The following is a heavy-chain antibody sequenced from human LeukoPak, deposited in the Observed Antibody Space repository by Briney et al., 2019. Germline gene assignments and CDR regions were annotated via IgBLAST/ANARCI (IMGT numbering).Heavy chain of an antibody. CDR3: ARSIVMPMSGIDY. Sequence: GGSLRLSCAASGFTFSSYWMNWVRQAPGKGLEWVANIKQDGSEKYYVDSVKGRFTISRDNAKNSLYLQMNSLRAEDTAVYYCARSIVMPMSGIDYWGQGTLVTVSS. V-gene: IGHV3-7*01. CDR1: GFTFSSYW. CDR2: IKQDGSEK. J-gene: IGHJ4*02. D-gene: IGHD2/OR15-2a*01.